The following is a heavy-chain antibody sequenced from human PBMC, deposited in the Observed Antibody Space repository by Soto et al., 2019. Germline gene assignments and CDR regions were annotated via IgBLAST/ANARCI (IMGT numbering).Heavy chain of an antibody. D-gene: IGHD2-2*01. Sequence: PGGSLRLSCAASGFTFSNSLMHWVRQVSGKGLEWVSRINADGTSTSYADSVKGRFTISRDNAKNTLYLHVNSLRAEDTAVYYCVKVLARGVGVPRFYFDSWGQGALVTVSS. J-gene: IGHJ4*02. CDR3: VKVLARGVGVPRFYFDS. CDR1: GFTFSNSL. V-gene: IGHV3-74*01. CDR2: INADGTST.